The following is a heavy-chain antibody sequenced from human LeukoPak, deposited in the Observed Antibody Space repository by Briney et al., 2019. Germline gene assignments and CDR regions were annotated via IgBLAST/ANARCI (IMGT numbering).Heavy chain of an antibody. D-gene: IGHD6-19*01. V-gene: IGHV3-21*04. J-gene: IGHJ4*02. CDR2: ITTISHYI. Sequence: GGSLRLSCAASGFTLSDYHMNWVRQAPGKGLEWLSSITTISHYIYYAGAVRGRFTISRDNAKNSLYLQMNSLRAEDTAVYFCAKGNRGYNSGYLDYWGQGALVTVSS. CDR1: GFTLSDYH. CDR3: AKGNRGYNSGYLDY.